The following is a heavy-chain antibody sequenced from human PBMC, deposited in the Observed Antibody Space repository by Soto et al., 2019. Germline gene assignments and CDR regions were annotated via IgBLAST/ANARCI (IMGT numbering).Heavy chain of an antibody. CDR2: IYYSGST. Sequence: PSETLSLTCTVSGGSISSYYWSWIRQPPGKGLEWIGYIYYSGSTNYNPSLKSRVTISVDTSKNQFSLKLSSVTAADTAVYYCARLVWSYGTWFDPWGKGTLVTVSS. CDR3: ARLVWSYGTWFDP. CDR1: GGSISSYY. J-gene: IGHJ5*02. D-gene: IGHD5-18*01. V-gene: IGHV4-59*08.